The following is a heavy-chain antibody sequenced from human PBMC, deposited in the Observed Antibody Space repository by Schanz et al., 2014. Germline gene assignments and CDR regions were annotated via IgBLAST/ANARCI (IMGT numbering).Heavy chain of an antibody. V-gene: IGHV4-59*11. J-gene: IGHJ6*02. CDR3: ARTVGGYFYYAMDV. CDR2: TYHSGST. CDR1: GGSINDHY. Sequence: QVHLQESGPGLVKPSETLSLTCTVSGGSINDHYWSWIRQPPGKGLEWIGYTYHSGSTNYNPSLKSRVTISIDMSQTQFSLKLTSVTAADTAVYYCARTVGGYFYYAMDVWGQGTTVSVSS. D-gene: IGHD3-16*01.